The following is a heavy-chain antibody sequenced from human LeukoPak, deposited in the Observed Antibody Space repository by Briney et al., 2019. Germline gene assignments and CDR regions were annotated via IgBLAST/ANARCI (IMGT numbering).Heavy chain of an antibody. V-gene: IGHV3-33*08. J-gene: IGHJ4*02. CDR1: GFTFSSYA. D-gene: IGHD6-19*01. CDR3: ARDKGASGWYGDY. Sequence: PGRSLRLSCAASGFTFSSYAMHWVRQAPGKGLEWVAIIWYDGSNQYYADSVKGRFTISKDNSKNTLYLQMNSLRVEDTAIYYCARDKGASGWYGDYWGQGTLVTVSS. CDR2: IWYDGSNQ.